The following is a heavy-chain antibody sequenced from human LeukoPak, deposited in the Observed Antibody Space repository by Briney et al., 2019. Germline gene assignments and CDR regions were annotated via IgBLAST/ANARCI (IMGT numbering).Heavy chain of an antibody. Sequence: GGSLRLSCVASGFTFSSYSMNWVRQAPGKGLEWVSSISSSSSYIYYADSVKGRFTISRDNAKNSLYLQMNSLRAEDTAVYYCASEESSSSGYYFDYWGQGTLVTVSS. V-gene: IGHV3-21*01. D-gene: IGHD6-6*01. CDR2: ISSSSSYI. CDR3: ASEESSSSGYYFDY. J-gene: IGHJ4*02. CDR1: GFTFSSYS.